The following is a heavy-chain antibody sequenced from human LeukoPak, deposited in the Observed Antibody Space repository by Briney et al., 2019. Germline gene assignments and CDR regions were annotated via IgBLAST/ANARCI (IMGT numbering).Heavy chain of an antibody. J-gene: IGHJ6*03. CDR3: ARASPQLWQRNYYYYMDV. CDR2: INPNSGGT. D-gene: IGHD2-2*01. CDR1: GYTFTGYY. Sequence: ASVKVSCKASGYTFTGYYMHWVRQAPGQGLEWMGWINPNSGGTNYAQKFQGRVTMTRDTSISTAYMELSRLRSDDTAVYYCARASPQLWQRNYYYYMDVWGKGTTVTVSS. V-gene: IGHV1-2*02.